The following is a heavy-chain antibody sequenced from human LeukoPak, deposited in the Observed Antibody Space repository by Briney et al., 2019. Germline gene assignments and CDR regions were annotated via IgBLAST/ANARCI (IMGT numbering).Heavy chain of an antibody. Sequence: SETLSLTCAVSGGSISSFYWSWIRQPPGKGLEWIGYYYYTGSTNYNPSLKSRVTISVDTSKNQFSLKLSSVTAADTAVYYCARHVYSSSWYAYYFDYWGQGTLVTVSS. J-gene: IGHJ4*02. D-gene: IGHD6-13*01. CDR1: GGSISSFY. CDR2: YYYTGST. CDR3: ARHVYSSSWYAYYFDY. V-gene: IGHV4-59*08.